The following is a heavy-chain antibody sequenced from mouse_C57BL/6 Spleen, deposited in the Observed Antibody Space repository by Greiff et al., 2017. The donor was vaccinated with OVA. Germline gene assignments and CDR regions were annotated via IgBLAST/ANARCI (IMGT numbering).Heavy chain of an antibody. V-gene: IGHV1-72*01. CDR2: IDPNSGGT. Sequence: QVQLQQPGAELVKPGASVKLSCKASGYTFTSYWMHWVKQRPGRGLEWIGRIDPNSGGTKYNEKFKSKATLTVDKPSSTAYMQLSSLTSEDSAVYYCARGGQFITTVVAPYYARDYWGQGTSVTVSS. D-gene: IGHD1-1*01. CDR1: GYTFTSYW. J-gene: IGHJ4*01. CDR3: ARGGQFITTVVAPYYARDY.